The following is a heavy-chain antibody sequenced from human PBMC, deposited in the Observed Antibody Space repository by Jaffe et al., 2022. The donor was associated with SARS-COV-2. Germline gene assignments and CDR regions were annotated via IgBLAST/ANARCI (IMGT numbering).Heavy chain of an antibody. CDR1: GYSFTTYW. CDR2: IYPGDSDT. D-gene: IGHD6-19*01. J-gene: IGHJ6*03. Sequence: EVQLVQSGAEVKKPGESLKISCKGSGYSFTTYWIGWVRQMPGKGLEWMGIIYPGDSDTRYSPSFQGQVTISADKSINTAYLQWSSLKASDTAMYYCTRHSSGWTNDFYYYFYMDVWGRGTTVTVSS. V-gene: IGHV5-51*01. CDR3: TRHSSGWTNDFYYYFYMDV.